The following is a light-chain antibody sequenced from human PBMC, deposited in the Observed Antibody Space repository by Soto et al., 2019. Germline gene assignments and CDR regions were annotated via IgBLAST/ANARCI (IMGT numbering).Light chain of an antibody. CDR3: AAWDDSLNGWV. V-gene: IGLV1-44*01. CDR2: SNN. J-gene: IGLJ3*02. CDR1: SSNIGSSS. Sequence: QSVLTQPPSASGTPGQRVTISCSGSSSNIGSSSVNWYQQLPGTAPKVLIYSNNQRPSGVPDRFSGSKSGTSASLAISGLQSEDEDDYYCAAWDDSLNGWVFGGGTQLTVL.